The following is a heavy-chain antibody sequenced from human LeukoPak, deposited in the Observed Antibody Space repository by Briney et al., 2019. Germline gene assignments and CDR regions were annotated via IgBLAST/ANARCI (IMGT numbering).Heavy chain of an antibody. CDR2: INADNGNT. CDR1: GYTFMNYA. V-gene: IGHV1-3*01. CDR3: ASEGVRGVTGFED. J-gene: IGHJ4*02. Sequence: GASVKVSCKASGYTFMNYAISWVRQAPGQRLEWMGWINADNGNTKYSQKFQGRVAITRDTSASTAYMELSSLRSEDTAVYYCASEGVRGVTGFEDWGQGTLVTVSS. D-gene: IGHD3-10*01.